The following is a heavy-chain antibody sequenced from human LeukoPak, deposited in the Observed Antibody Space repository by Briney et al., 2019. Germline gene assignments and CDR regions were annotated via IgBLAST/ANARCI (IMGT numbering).Heavy chain of an antibody. V-gene: IGHV4-59*06. Sequence: SEALSLTCTVSGGSISSYYWSWIRQPPGKGLDWIGYIYYSGSTYYNPSLRSRVTISVDTSKNQFSLKLSSVTAADTAVYYCASSIAAATYGYWGQGTLVTVSS. J-gene: IGHJ4*02. D-gene: IGHD6-13*01. CDR1: GGSISSYY. CDR3: ASSIAAATYGY. CDR2: IYYSGST.